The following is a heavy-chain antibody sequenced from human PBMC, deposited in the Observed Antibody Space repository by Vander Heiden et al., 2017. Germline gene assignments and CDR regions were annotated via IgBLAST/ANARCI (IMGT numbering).Heavy chain of an antibody. V-gene: IGHV3-23*01. Sequence: EVQLLESGGGLVQPGGALRLSCAASGFTFSSYAMSWVRQAPGKGLECVSAISGSGGSTYDAYSVKGRFTISRDKSKNTLYMKMNRMRAEDTAVYYGAKAPVDGTIDYWCDGTMVTVYS. CDR2: ISGSGGST. CDR3: AKAPVDGTIDY. CDR1: GFTFSSYA. J-gene: IGHJ4*01. D-gene: IGHD6-19*01.